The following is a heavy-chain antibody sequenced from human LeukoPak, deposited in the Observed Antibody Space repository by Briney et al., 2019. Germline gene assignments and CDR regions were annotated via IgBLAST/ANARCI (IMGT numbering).Heavy chain of an antibody. CDR1: GGSISSYQ. D-gene: IGHD4-23*01. V-gene: IGHV4-59*01. CDR3: TRVGVDYSGNVLKYFFDY. J-gene: IGHJ4*02. Sequence: SETLSLTCTVSGGSISSYQWSWIRQPPGKGLEWIGNIYYSGSANYNPSLKSRVVISVDTSKNQFSLNLTPVIAADTAVYYCTRVGVDYSGNVLKYFFDYWGQGTLVTVSS. CDR2: IYYSGSA.